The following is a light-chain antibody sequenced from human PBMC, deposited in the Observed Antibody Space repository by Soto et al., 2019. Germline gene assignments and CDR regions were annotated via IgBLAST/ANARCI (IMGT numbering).Light chain of an antibody. V-gene: IGLV1-40*01. Sequence: QSVLTQPPSVSGAPGQGVTISCTGSSSNIGAGYDVHWYQQLPGTAPKLLIYGNSNRPSGVPDRFSGSKSGTSASLAITGRQADDEADYYCQSYDSSLSALFGGGTKLTVL. J-gene: IGLJ3*02. CDR1: SSNIGAGYD. CDR2: GNS. CDR3: QSYDSSLSAL.